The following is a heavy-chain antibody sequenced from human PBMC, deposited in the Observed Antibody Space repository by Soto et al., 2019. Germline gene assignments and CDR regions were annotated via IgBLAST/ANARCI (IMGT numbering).Heavy chain of an antibody. D-gene: IGHD3-10*01. Sequence: EVQLSGSGGGLVQPGGSLRLSCAASGFTFSSYAMSWVRQAPGKGLEWVSAISGSSTSTYYADSVKGRFTISRDNSKNTLYLQMTRLGAEDTAVYYCAKDPSSGFAMENYFDYWGQGTLVTVSS. CDR2: ISGSSTST. J-gene: IGHJ4*02. V-gene: IGHV3-23*01. CDR3: AKDPSSGFAMENYFDY. CDR1: GFTFSSYA.